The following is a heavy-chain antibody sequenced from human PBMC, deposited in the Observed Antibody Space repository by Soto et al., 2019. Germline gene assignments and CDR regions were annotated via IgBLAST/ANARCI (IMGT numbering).Heavy chain of an antibody. D-gene: IGHD5-12*01. V-gene: IGHV1-2*04. CDR1: GDTFNDYY. CDR2: INPNGGVT. J-gene: IGHJ6*03. Sequence: QVQLVQSGAEVKRPGASVTVSCRSSGDTFNDYYIHWVRQAPGQGLEWMGWINPNGGVTKYAQKFQGWVSMTRDTYIRTVYMQLSRLRSDDTAVYCCARESGGATATLDYYYFYMVVWGTGTRVTVSS. CDR3: ARESGGATATLDYYYFYMVV.